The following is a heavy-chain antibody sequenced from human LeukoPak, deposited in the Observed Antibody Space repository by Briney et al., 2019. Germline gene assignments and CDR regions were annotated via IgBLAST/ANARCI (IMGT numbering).Heavy chain of an antibody. J-gene: IGHJ4*02. Sequence: GGSLRLSCAASGFTFSSYWMHWVRQAPGKGLVWVSRINSDGSSTSYADSVKGRFTISRDNAKNTLYLQMNSLRAEDTAVYYCAKDRRAGSYDYWGQGTLVTVSS. CDR2: INSDGSST. CDR1: GFTFSSYW. V-gene: IGHV3-74*01. D-gene: IGHD3-10*01. CDR3: AKDRRAGSYDY.